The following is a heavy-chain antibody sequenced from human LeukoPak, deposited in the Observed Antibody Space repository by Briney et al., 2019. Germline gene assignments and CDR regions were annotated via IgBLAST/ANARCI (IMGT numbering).Heavy chain of an antibody. D-gene: IGHD3-10*01. J-gene: IGHJ4*02. CDR2: INPSGGST. Sequence: ASVKVSCKASGYTFTGYYMHWVRQAPGQGLEWMGIINPSGGSTSYAQKFQGRVTMTRDMSTSTVYMELSSLRSEDTAVYYCARVRSKYYGSGSGLDYWGQGTLVTVSS. CDR1: GYTFTGYY. CDR3: ARVRSKYYGSGSGLDY. V-gene: IGHV1-46*01.